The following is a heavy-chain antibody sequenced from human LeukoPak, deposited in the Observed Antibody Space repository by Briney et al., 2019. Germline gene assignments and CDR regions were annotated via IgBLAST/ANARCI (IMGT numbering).Heavy chain of an antibody. V-gene: IGHV4-4*07. Sequence: PSETLSLTCTVSGGSISSYYWSWIRQPAGKGLEWIGRIYTSGSTNYNPSLKSRVTMPVDTSKNQFSLKPGSVTAADTAVYYSARDTLGYFDYWGQGTLVTVSS. CDR2: IYTSGST. CDR1: GGSISSYY. CDR3: ARDTLGYFDY. D-gene: IGHD6-6*01. J-gene: IGHJ4*02.